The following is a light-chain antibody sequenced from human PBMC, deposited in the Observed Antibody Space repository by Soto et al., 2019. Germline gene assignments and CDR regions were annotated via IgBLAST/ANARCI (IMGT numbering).Light chain of an antibody. CDR1: QSLLHITGETF. Sequence: DVVMPQTPLSLSVAPGQPASISCKSSQSLLHITGETFLCWYLQKPGQSPQLLIYEVSTRVSGVPDRFSGRGSGTDFTLEISRVETDDVGIYYCMQSTQLPPTFGQGTRLGIE. CDR3: MQSTQLPPT. V-gene: IGKV2D-29*02. CDR2: EVS. J-gene: IGKJ5*01.